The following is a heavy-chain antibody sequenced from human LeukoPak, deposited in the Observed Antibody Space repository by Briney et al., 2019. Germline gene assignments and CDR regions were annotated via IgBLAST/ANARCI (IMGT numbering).Heavy chain of an antibody. CDR1: GFTFSSYS. Sequence: GGSLRLSCAASGFTFSSYSINWVRQAPGKGLEWVSSISSSSSYIYYADSVKGRFTISRDNAKNSLYLQMNSLRAEDTAVYYCARGIGDYYGSGTPLDYWGQGTLVTVSS. V-gene: IGHV3-21*01. CDR3: ARGIGDYYGSGTPLDY. CDR2: ISSSSSYI. D-gene: IGHD3-10*01. J-gene: IGHJ4*02.